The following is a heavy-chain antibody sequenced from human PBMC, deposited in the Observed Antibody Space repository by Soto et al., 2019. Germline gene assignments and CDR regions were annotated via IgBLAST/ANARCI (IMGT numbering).Heavy chain of an antibody. V-gene: IGHV3-23*01. D-gene: IGHD5-12*01. CDR1: GFTFSSYA. Sequence: HPGGSLRLSCAASGFTFSSYAMSWVRQAPGKGLEWVSAISGSGGSTYYADSVKGRFTISRDNSKNTLYLQMNSLRAEDTAVYYCAKARLATGGGSYYYYYMDVWGKGTTVTVSS. CDR2: ISGSGGST. CDR3: AKARLATGGGSYYYYYMDV. J-gene: IGHJ6*03.